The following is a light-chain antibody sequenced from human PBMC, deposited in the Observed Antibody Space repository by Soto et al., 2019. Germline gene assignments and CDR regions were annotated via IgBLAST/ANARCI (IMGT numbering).Light chain of an antibody. J-gene: IGKJ4*01. CDR1: QTISSW. V-gene: IGKV1-5*03. CDR3: QQYNTSLT. CDR2: EAS. Sequence: DIQMTQSPSTLSASVGDRVTITCRASQTISSWLAWYQQKPGKAPKLLIYEASSLQRGVPSRFSGSGSGTEFTLTISSLQPDDFATYYCQQYNTSLTFGGGTKVDIK.